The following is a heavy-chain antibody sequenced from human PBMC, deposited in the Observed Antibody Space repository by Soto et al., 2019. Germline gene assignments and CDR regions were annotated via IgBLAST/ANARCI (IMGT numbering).Heavy chain of an antibody. CDR2: ISSGGDYI. V-gene: IGHV3-21*06. CDR3: ARVGGSCSTASCFAYFDS. Sequence: EVQVVESGGGLVKPGGSLRLSCAASGFAFSPYGMNWVCQAPGKGLEWVSSISSGGDYIFYADSVKGRFTISRDNAKNSLYLQMNSLRAEDAAVYYCARVGGSCSTASCFAYFDSWRQGTLVTVSS. D-gene: IGHD2-2*01. CDR1: GFAFSPYG. J-gene: IGHJ4*02.